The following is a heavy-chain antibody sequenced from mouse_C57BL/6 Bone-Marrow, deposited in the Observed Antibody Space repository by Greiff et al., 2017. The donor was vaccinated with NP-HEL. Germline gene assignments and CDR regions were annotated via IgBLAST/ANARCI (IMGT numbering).Heavy chain of an antibody. Sequence: QVQLQQSGAELVRPGTSVKMSCKASGYTFTNYWIGWAKQRPGHGLEWIGDIYPGGGYTNYNEKFKGKATLTADKSSSTAYMQFSSLTSEDSAIYYCARWGFYGSSYGYFDVWGTGTTVTVSS. V-gene: IGHV1-63*01. CDR1: GYTFTNYW. D-gene: IGHD1-1*01. CDR3: ARWGFYGSSYGYFDV. CDR2: IYPGGGYT. J-gene: IGHJ1*03.